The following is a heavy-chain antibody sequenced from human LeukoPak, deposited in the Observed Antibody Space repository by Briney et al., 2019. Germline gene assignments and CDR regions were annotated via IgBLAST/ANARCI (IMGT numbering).Heavy chain of an antibody. Sequence: GGSLRLSCAASGFTFSSYGMHWVRQAPGKGLEWVAVISYDGSNKYYADSVKGRFTISRDNSKNTLYLQMNSLRVEDTAVYYCAKAVGATPPYYYMDVWGKGTTVTVSS. J-gene: IGHJ6*03. CDR1: GFTFSSYG. D-gene: IGHD1-26*01. V-gene: IGHV3-30*18. CDR3: AKAVGATPPYYYMDV. CDR2: ISYDGSNK.